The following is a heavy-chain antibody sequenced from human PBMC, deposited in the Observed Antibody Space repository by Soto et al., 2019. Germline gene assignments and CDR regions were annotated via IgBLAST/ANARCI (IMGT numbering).Heavy chain of an antibody. D-gene: IGHD1-26*01. J-gene: IGHJ3*02. V-gene: IGHV4-31*03. Sequence: SETLSLTCTVAGVSIRSSGYYWSWIRQHPKKGLEWIGYIDYSGITYYNPSLTSRFVISVDTSENKFSLKVRSLTAADTAVYYCARDLGSGSSLARHDAFDIWGQGTMVTVSS. CDR2: IDYSGIT. CDR1: GVSIRSSGYY. CDR3: ARDLGSGSSLARHDAFDI.